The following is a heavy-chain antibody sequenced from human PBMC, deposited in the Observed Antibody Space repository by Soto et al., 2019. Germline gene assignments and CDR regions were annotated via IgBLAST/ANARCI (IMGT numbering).Heavy chain of an antibody. J-gene: IGHJ6*02. CDR2: ISRTGGST. CDR1: GFTFSSYA. Sequence: EVQLVESGGGLVQPGGSLRLSCAASGFTFSSYAMHWVRQAPGQGLEYVSAISRTGGSTYYANSVKGRFTISRDNSKNTLYLQMGSLRAEDMAVYYCARAIWETYGMDVWGQGTTVTVSS. V-gene: IGHV3-64*01. CDR3: ARAIWETYGMDV. D-gene: IGHD3-9*01.